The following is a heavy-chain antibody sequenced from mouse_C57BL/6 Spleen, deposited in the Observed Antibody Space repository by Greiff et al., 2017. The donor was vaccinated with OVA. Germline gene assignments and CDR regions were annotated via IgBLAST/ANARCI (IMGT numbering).Heavy chain of an antibody. CDR2: ISDGGSYT. Sequence: EVQRVESGGGLVKPGGSLKLSCAASGFTFSSYAMSWVRQTPEKRLAWVATISDGGSYTYYPDNVKGRFTISRDNAKNNLYLQMSHLKSEDTAMYYCARDNGDDVPYWYFDVWGTGTTVTVSS. V-gene: IGHV5-4*01. D-gene: IGHD2-2*01. J-gene: IGHJ1*03. CDR3: ARDNGDDVPYWYFDV. CDR1: GFTFSSYA.